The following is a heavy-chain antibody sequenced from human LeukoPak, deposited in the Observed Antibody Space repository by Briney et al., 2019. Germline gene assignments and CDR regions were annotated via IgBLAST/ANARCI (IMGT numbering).Heavy chain of an antibody. CDR1: GSTFSSYA. V-gene: IGHV3-30*04. CDR2: ISYDGSNK. J-gene: IGHJ4*02. D-gene: IGHD3-10*01. CDR3: ARGWFGELSPLDY. Sequence: GRSLRLSCAASGSTFSSYAMHWVRQAPGKGPEWVAVISYDGSNKYYADSVKGRFTISRDNSKNTLYLQMNSLRAEDTAVYYCARGWFGELSPLDYWGQGTLVTVSS.